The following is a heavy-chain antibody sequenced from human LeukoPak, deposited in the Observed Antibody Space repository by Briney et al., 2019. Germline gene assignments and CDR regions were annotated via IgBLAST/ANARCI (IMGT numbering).Heavy chain of an antibody. J-gene: IGHJ4*02. V-gene: IGHV1-3*01. Sequence: ASVKVSCKASGYTFSIFDIHWVRQAPGQRLEWMGRINAGNGNTKYSQKFQGRVTITRDTSASTAYMELSSLRSEDTAVYYCATVPDEWFGELLYAGWGQGTLVTVSS. CDR2: INAGNGNT. D-gene: IGHD3-10*01. CDR3: ATVPDEWFGELLYAG. CDR1: GYTFSIFD.